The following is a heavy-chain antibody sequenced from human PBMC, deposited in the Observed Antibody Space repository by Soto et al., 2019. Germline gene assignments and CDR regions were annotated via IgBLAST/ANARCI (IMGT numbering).Heavy chain of an antibody. Sequence: QVQLQESGPGLVKPSETLSLTCTVSRGSISSGGFYWSWIRQSPGKGLEWIGFIYANGNSYYNPSLERTANISLDTSKNKFSLKISSVTVADTAVYYCARDGRTSGYYLDYWGQGTPVTVSP. CDR3: ARDGRTSGYYLDY. J-gene: IGHJ4*02. CDR2: IYANGNS. D-gene: IGHD3-22*01. CDR1: RGSISSGGFY. V-gene: IGHV4-31*01.